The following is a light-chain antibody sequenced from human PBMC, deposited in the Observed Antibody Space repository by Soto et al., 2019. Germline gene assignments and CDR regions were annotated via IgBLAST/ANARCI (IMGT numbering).Light chain of an antibody. CDR3: QQYNNWPLT. CDR1: QSVSSY. CDR2: GAS. V-gene: IGKV3-15*01. J-gene: IGKJ1*01. Sequence: VVTQSRSTLSLSPGPRATLACRASQSVSSYLAWYQQKTGQAPRLLIFGASGRATGIPARFSGSGYGTEFNLTISSLQSEDFVVYYCQQYNNWPLTFGQGTKVDIK.